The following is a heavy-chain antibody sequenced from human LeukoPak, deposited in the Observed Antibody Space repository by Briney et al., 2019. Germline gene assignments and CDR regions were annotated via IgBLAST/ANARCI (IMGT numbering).Heavy chain of an antibody. CDR3: ARGVEPLAANTLAY. D-gene: IGHD1-14*01. Sequence: GGSLRLSCAASGFTVITNDMTWVRQAPGKGLEWVSVLYSDGNKKYADSVQGRFTIYRDNSKNTLYLEMNSLSPDDTAVYYCARGVEPLAANTLAYWGQGTLVTVSS. J-gene: IGHJ4*02. V-gene: IGHV3-53*01. CDR1: GFTVITND. CDR2: LYSDGNK.